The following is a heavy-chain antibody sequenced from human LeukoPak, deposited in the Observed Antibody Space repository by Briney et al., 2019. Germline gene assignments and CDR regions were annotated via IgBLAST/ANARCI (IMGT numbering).Heavy chain of an antibody. CDR3: ARSVKGVIAVAGSSEY. Sequence: PSETLSLTCTVSGGSVNSGTYYGSWIRQPPGKGLEWIGYISYSGSTNYNPSLKSRVTISADTSKNQFSLKVNSVTAADTAVYYCARSVKGVIAVAGSSEYWGQGTLVTVSS. CDR1: GGSVNSGTYY. J-gene: IGHJ4*02. V-gene: IGHV4-61*01. D-gene: IGHD6-19*01. CDR2: ISYSGST.